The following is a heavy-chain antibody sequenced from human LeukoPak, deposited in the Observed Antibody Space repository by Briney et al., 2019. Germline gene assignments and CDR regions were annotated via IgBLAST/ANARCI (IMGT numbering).Heavy chain of an antibody. CDR1: GFTFSSYS. D-gene: IGHD3-10*01. CDR3: ARRYGSGSYYFDY. J-gene: IGHJ4*02. Sequence: GGSLRLSCAASGFTFSSYSMNWVRQAPGKGLEWVSSISSSSSYIYYADSVEGRFTISRDNAKNSLYLQMNSLRAEDTAVYYCARRYGSGSYYFDYWGQGTLVTVSS. V-gene: IGHV3-21*01. CDR2: ISSSSSYI.